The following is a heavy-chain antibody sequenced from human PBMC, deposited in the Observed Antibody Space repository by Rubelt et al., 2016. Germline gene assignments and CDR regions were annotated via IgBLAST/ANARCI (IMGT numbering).Heavy chain of an antibody. CDR3: AKGTTMISWFDP. Sequence: QVQLVESGGGVVQPGRSMRLSCAASGFIFRNYAMSWVRQAPGKGPEWVTLISYDGSKEYYIDSVKGRFTISRDNSNNTREREMTNLRPEDTAVYYCAKGTTMISWFDPLGQGTLVTVSS. CDR2: ISYDGSKE. J-gene: IGHJ5*02. CDR1: GFIFRNYA. V-gene: IGHV3-30*18. D-gene: IGHD3-22*01.